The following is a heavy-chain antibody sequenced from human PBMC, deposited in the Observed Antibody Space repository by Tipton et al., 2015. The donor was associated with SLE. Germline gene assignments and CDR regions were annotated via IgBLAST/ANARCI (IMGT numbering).Heavy chain of an antibody. CDR1: GSSLTGSY. CDR2: IYYTGST. CDR3: ARGARGYSYGSDEDLHA. Sequence: TLSLTCTVSGSSLTGSYWSWIRQPPGKGLEWIGYIYYTGSTEFAPSLKSRVTFSVDRSKNQFSLNLRSVTAADTAVYYCARGARGYSYGSDEDLHAWGQGILVTVSS. V-gene: IGHV4-59*01. D-gene: IGHD5-18*01. J-gene: IGHJ5*02.